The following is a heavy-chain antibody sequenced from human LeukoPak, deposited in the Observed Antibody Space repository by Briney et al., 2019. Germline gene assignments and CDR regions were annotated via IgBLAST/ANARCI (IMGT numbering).Heavy chain of an antibody. J-gene: IGHJ4*02. CDR2: IDPSDPET. CDR1: GYSFTSYW. CDR3: ARQTAMGRSGDY. Sequence: GESLKISCKASGYSFTSYWIGWVRQMPGKGLEWMGIIDPSDPETRYTPSFQGQVTISVDKSLTTADLQWNSLKASDTAMYYCARQTAMGRSGDYWGQGTLVTVSS. V-gene: IGHV5-51*01. D-gene: IGHD5-18*01.